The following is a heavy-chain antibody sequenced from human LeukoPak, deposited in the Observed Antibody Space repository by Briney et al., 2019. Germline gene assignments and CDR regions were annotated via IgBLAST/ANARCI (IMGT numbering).Heavy chain of an antibody. J-gene: IGHJ5*02. D-gene: IGHD3-10*01. CDR3: ARDPHYYGSGSYYGDNWFDP. V-gene: IGHV4-39*02. CDR2: IYYSGST. CDR1: GGSISSSSYY. Sequence: SETLSLTCTVSGGSISSSSYYWGWIRQPPGKGLEWIGSIYYSGSTYYNPSLKSRVTISVDTSKNQFSLKLSSVTAADTAVYYCARDPHYYGSGSYYGDNWFDPWGQGTLVTVSS.